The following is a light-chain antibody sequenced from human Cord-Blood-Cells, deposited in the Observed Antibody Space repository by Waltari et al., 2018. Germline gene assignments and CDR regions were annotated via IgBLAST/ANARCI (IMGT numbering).Light chain of an antibody. CDR2: GET. J-gene: IGKJ2*03. CDR3: QQYYSTPYS. CDR1: QGVLYSSNNKNY. V-gene: IGKV4-1*01. Sequence: DIVMTQSPDSLAVSLGERATINCKSSQGVLYSSNNKNYLAWYQQKPGQPPKLLIYGETTRESGVPDRFSGSGSGTDFTLTISSLQAEDVAVYYCQQYYSTPYSFGQGTKLEIK.